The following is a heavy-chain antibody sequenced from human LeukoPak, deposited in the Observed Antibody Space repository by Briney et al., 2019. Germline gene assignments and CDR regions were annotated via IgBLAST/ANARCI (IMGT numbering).Heavy chain of an antibody. Sequence: GGSLRLSCAASGFTFSSYAMHWVRQAPGKGLEWVALIPYDGSNKYYADSVKGRFTVSRDNSKNTLYLQMNSLRAEDTAVYYCARRYYDFWSGYSYYFDYWGQGTLVTVSS. D-gene: IGHD3-3*01. V-gene: IGHV3-30*04. J-gene: IGHJ4*02. CDR1: GFTFSSYA. CDR2: IPYDGSNK. CDR3: ARRYYDFWSGYSYYFDY.